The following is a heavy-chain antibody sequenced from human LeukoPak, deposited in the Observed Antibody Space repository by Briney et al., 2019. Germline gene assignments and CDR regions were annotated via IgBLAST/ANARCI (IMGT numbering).Heavy chain of an antibody. CDR1: GFTFSSYA. J-gene: IGHJ4*02. V-gene: IGHV3-23*01. Sequence: PGGSLRLSCAASGFTFSSYAMSWVRQAPGKGLEWVSAISGSGGSTYYADSVKGRFTISRDNSKNTLYLQMNSLRAEDTAVYYCAKEARSYYYGSGSSDYWGQGTLVTVSS. CDR3: AKEARSYYYGSGSSDY. CDR2: ISGSGGST. D-gene: IGHD3-10*01.